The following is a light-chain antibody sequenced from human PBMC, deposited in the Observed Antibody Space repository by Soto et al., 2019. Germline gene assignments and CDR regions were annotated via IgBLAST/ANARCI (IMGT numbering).Light chain of an antibody. J-gene: IGLJ3*02. CDR3: TSYAGSNIWV. CDR1: SSDVGAYNY. V-gene: IGLV2-8*01. CDR2: EVS. Sequence: ALTQPPSASGSPGQSVTISCTGTSSDVGAYNYVSWYQQYPGIAPKLMIYEVSKRPSGVPDRFSGSKSGKTASLTVSGLQPEDEADYYCTSYAGSNIWVFGGGTKLTVL.